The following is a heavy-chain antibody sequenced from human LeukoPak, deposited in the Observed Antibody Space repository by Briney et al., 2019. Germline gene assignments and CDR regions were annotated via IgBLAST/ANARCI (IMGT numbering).Heavy chain of an antibody. CDR1: GYTFTSYD. CDR2: MNPNSDNT. CDR3: ARGHLGYCSGGSCSPPGVYY. D-gene: IGHD2-15*01. J-gene: IGHJ4*02. V-gene: IGHV1-8*01. Sequence: ASVKVSCKASGYTFTSYDINWVRQATGQGLEWMGWMNPNSDNTGYAQKFQGRVTMTRNTSISTAYMELSSLRSEDTAVYYCARGHLGYCSGGSCSPPGVYYCGQGTLVTVSS.